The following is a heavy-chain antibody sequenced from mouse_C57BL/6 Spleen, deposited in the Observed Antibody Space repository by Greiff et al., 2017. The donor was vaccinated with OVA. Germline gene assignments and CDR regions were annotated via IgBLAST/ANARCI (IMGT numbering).Heavy chain of an antibody. CDR2: IDPANGNT. D-gene: IGHD1-1*01. J-gene: IGHJ2*01. CDR1: GFNIKNTY. CDR3: ARDYGSSSYYFDY. V-gene: IGHV14-3*01. Sequence: VQLKQSVAELVRPGASVKLSRTASGFNIKNTYMHWVKQRPEQGLEWIGRIDPANGNTKYAPKFQGKATITADTSSNTAYLQLSSLTSEDTAIYYCARDYGSSSYYFDYWGQGTTLTVSS.